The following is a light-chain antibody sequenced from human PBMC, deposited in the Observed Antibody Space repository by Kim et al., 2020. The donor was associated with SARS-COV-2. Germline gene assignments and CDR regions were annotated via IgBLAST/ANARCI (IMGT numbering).Light chain of an antibody. CDR3: LLSYRDPRGV. Sequence: HAVVTQEPSLTVSPGGTVTLTCGSSTGSVTNDQYPYWIQQKPGQAPRTLIFDTTRRHSWTPARFSGSLFGARAALTLSGAQPEDEADYYCLLSYRDPRGVFGGGTQLTVL. V-gene: IGLV7-46*01. J-gene: IGLJ3*02. CDR1: TGSVTNDQY. CDR2: DTT.